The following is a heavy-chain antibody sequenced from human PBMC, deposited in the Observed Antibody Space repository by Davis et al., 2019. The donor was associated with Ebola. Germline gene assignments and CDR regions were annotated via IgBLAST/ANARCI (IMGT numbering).Heavy chain of an antibody. CDR2: IRSKANSYET. D-gene: IGHD2-2*01. V-gene: IGHV3-73*01. CDR1: GFTFSGSA. CDR3: AKDRQYQLLWGDNWFDP. Sequence: GESLKISCAASGFTFSGSAMHWVRQASGKGLEWVGRIRSKANSYETAYAASVKGRFTISRDNSKNTLYLQMNSLRAEDTAVYYCAKDRQYQLLWGDNWFDPWGQGTLVTVSS. J-gene: IGHJ5*02.